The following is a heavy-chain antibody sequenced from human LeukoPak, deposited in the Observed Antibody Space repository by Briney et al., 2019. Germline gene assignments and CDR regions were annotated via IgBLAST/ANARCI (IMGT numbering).Heavy chain of an antibody. V-gene: IGHV4-34*01. J-gene: IGHJ3*02. CDR1: GGSFSGYY. Sequence: SEALSLTCAVHGGSFSGYYWSWLRQPPGQGLEWLGEVNHSGTASYNPSLESRVTISVDTSKSQSSLNVYFVTAADTAVYYCASLNPFSGRRNAFDIWGQGAMVTVSS. CDR2: VNHSGTA. CDR3: ASLNPFSGRRNAFDI. D-gene: IGHD1-26*01.